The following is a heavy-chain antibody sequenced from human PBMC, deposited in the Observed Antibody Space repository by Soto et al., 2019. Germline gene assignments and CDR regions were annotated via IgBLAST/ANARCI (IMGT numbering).Heavy chain of an antibody. V-gene: IGHV5-51*01. CDR3: TRETVAGITGLDD. D-gene: IGHD1-20*01. J-gene: IGHJ4*02. CDR1: GFLFAHNYW. CDR2: IDPRDSNT. Sequence: GHSLKLSCKGSGFLFAHNYWIAWARQLPGKGLEWVGIIDPRDSNTLYSPSFQGHVTISLDNSISTAYLQWSSLKASDTALYYCTRETVAGITGLDDWGPGTLVTVSS.